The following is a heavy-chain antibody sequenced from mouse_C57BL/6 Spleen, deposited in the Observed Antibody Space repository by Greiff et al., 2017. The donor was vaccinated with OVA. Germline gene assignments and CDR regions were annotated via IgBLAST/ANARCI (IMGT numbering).Heavy chain of an antibody. V-gene: IGHV1-55*01. CDR3: ARTGYDYDPAWFAY. CDR2: IYPGSGST. J-gene: IGHJ3*01. CDR1: GYTFTSYW. D-gene: IGHD2-4*01. Sequence: VQLQQPGAELVKPGASVKMSCKASGYTFTSYWITWVKQRPGQGLEWIGDIYPGSGSTNYNEKFKSKATLTVDTSSSTAYMQLSSLTSEDSAVYYCARTGYDYDPAWFAYWGQGTLVTVSA.